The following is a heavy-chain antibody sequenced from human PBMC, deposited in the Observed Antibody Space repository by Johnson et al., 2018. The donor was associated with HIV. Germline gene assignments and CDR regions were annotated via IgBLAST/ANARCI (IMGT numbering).Heavy chain of an antibody. CDR1: GFTVSSNY. Sequence: VQLVESGGGLVQPGGSLRLSCAASGFTVSSNYMSWVRQAPGKGLEWVANIKQDGSEKYYVESVRGRFTISRDNAKNSLYLQMNSLRAEDTAVYYCARGPSGYRNRWYAGTDVLELWGQGTRVTVSS. CDR3: ARGPSGYRNRWYAGTDVLEL. V-gene: IGHV3-7*03. CDR2: IKQDGSEK. D-gene: IGHD6-13*01. J-gene: IGHJ3*01.